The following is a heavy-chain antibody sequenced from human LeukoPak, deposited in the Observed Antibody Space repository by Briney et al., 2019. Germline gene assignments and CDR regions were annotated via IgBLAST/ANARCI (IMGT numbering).Heavy chain of an antibody. J-gene: IGHJ4*02. Sequence: PGGSLRLSCAASDFSFITYAMSWVRQAPGRGLEWVSTITGRGDATYYADSVKGRFTIFRDNSKNTLYLQMNSLRAEDTAVYYCAKDYGDYDEGDYWGQGTLVTVSS. CDR1: DFSFITYA. CDR2: ITGRGDAT. V-gene: IGHV3-23*01. D-gene: IGHD4-17*01. CDR3: AKDYGDYDEGDY.